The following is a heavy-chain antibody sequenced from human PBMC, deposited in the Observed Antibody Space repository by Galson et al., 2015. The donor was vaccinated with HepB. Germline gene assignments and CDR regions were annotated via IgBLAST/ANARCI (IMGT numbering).Heavy chain of an antibody. CDR2: TDHRGRT. CDR3: ARPIYCSVTTCSGPLHV. V-gene: IGHV4-34*01. Sequence: TLSLTCAVYGGSFSAYYWSWIRQSPGKGLEWIGETDHRGRTTYNPSLTSRVTISVDTSKNQFSLKLTSVTAADTAVYFCARPIYCSVTTCSGPLHVWGTGTTVTVSS. D-gene: IGHD2-8*02. J-gene: IGHJ6*04. CDR1: GGSFSAYY.